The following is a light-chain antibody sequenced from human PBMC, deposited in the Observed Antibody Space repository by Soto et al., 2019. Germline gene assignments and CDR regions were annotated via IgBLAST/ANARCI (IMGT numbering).Light chain of an antibody. CDR3: QSYDTSLNVGV. CDR1: SSNIGAGYD. J-gene: IGLJ3*02. V-gene: IGLV1-40*01. Sequence: QSVLTQPPSVSGAPGQRVTISCTGSSSNIGAGYDVHWYQHLPETAPKLLIYGDTNRPSGVPDRISGSKSGTSASLAITGLRAEDEADYYCQSYDTSLNVGVFGGGTKVTVL. CDR2: GDT.